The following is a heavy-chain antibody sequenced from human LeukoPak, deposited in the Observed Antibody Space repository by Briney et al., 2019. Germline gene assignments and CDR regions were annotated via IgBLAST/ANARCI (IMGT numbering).Heavy chain of an antibody. CDR2: ISGDGSST. CDR1: GFSFSNSW. J-gene: IGHJ5*02. V-gene: IGHV3-74*01. CDR3: AKGLSINWFDP. D-gene: IGHD2-2*02. Sequence: GGSLRLSCAASGFSFSNSWMHWVRQAPGKGLVCVSRISGDGSSTSYADSVKGRFTVSRDNAKNTLYLQMNSLRAEDTAVYYCAKGLSINWFDPWGQGTLVTASS.